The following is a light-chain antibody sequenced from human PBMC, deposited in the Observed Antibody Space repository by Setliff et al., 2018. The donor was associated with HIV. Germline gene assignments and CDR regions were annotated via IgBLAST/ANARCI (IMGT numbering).Light chain of an antibody. CDR1: SSDVGAYNY. CDR2: EVT. CDR3: SSYTSSNTPYV. Sequence: QSALTQPASVSGSPGQSITISCPGTSSDVGAYNYVSWYQQHPGKAPKLLIYEVTNRPSWVSSRFSGSKSGNTASLTISGLQAEDEADYYCSSYTSSNTPYVFGTGTKVTVL. V-gene: IGLV2-14*01. J-gene: IGLJ1*01.